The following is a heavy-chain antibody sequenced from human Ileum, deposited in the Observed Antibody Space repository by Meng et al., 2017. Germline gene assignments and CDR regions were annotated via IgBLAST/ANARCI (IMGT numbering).Heavy chain of an antibody. CDR1: GFSLNTVGVG. CDR2: IYWDDEY. D-gene: IGHD6-6*01. V-gene: IGHV2-5*02. CDR3: VHRLVAAQHWFDP. Sequence: QITLKESGRTLVEPTETLMLTCTFSGFSLNTVGVGVGWIRQPPGKALEWLALIYWDDEYRYSPSLRSRLTITKDTSRNQVVLRMTNVAPVDAGTYYCVHRLVAAQHWFDPWGQGTLVTVSS. J-gene: IGHJ5*02.